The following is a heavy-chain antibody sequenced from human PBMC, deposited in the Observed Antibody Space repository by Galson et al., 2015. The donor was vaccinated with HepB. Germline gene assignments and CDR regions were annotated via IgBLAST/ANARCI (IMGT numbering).Heavy chain of an antibody. CDR1: GFTFSGHW. D-gene: IGHD1-1*01. CDR3: ARGRPGTFTVLGR. Sequence: SLRLSCAVSGFTFSGHWMHWVRQAPGKGLIWVSRINSDGSSSSYADNVKGRFTISRDDAKNTLYLQLNSLRAEDTAIYYCARGRPGTFTVLGRWGQGTLVTVAS. J-gene: IGHJ4*02. CDR2: INSDGSSS. V-gene: IGHV3-74*01.